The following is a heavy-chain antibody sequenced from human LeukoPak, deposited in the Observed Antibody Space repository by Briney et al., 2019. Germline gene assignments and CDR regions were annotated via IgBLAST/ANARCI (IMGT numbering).Heavy chain of an antibody. CDR2: INPNSGGT. J-gene: IGHJ5*02. Sequence: ASVKVSCKASGYTFTGYYMHWVRQAPGQGLEWMGWINPNSGGTNYAQKFQGRVTMTRDTSISTAYMELSRLRSDDTAVYYYARRIAEAVSNWFDPWGQGTLVTVSS. D-gene: IGHD6-13*01. V-gene: IGHV1-2*02. CDR3: ARRIAEAVSNWFDP. CDR1: GYTFTGYY.